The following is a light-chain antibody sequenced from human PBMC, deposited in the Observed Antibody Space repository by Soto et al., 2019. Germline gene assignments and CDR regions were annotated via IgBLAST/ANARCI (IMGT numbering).Light chain of an antibody. J-gene: IGLJ2*01. CDR2: STD. CDR3: LLYFGDAQI. Sequence: QTVVTREPSLTVSPGGTVTLTCASNTGAVTSGSYPNWLQQKPGQAPRALIYSTDNRHSWTPARFSGSLLGDKAALTLSDVQPEDEADYYCLLYFGDAQIFGGGTKLTVL. CDR1: TGAVTSGSY. V-gene: IGLV7-43*01.